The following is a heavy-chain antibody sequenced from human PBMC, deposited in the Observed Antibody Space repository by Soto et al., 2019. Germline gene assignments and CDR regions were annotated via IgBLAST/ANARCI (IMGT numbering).Heavy chain of an antibody. V-gene: IGHV3-21*01. J-gene: IGHJ6*02. D-gene: IGHD2-2*02. CDR3: AREYTAWPLAYGLDV. CDR1: GFPLEKYG. CDR2: ISFSGDYI. Sequence: GGSLRLSCAVSGFPLEKYGMNWVRQAPGKGLEWVSSISFSGDYIYYADSVKGRFTISRDNARNSLYLQMNRLGVDDTAVYYCAREYTAWPLAYGLDVWGQGTTVTVSS.